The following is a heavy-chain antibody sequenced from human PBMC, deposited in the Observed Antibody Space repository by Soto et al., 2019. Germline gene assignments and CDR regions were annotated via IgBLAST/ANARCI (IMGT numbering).Heavy chain of an antibody. CDR3: AKDIGRYFDCLGY. Sequence: PGGSLRLSCAASGFTFDDYAMHWVRQAPGKGLEWVSGISWNSGSIGYADSVKGRFTISRDNAKNSLYLQMNSLRAEDTALYYCAKDIGRYFDCLGYWGQGTLVTVSS. V-gene: IGHV3-9*01. CDR2: ISWNSGSI. D-gene: IGHD3-9*01. J-gene: IGHJ4*02. CDR1: GFTFDDYA.